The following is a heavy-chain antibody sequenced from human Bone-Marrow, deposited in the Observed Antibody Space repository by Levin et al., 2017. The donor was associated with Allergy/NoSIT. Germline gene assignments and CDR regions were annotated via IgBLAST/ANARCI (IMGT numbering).Heavy chain of an antibody. CDR1: GFTFGDYY. J-gene: IGHJ4*02. CDR3: ARDNMEFDH. CDR2: ISTSGSAT. V-gene: IGHV3-11*01. D-gene: IGHD2/OR15-2a*01. Sequence: PGGSLRLSCAASGFTFGDYYMSWIRQAPGKGLEWLCYISTSGSATYYAASVQGRFKVSRDNAKNSLFLQMNSLRAEDTAVYYCARDNMEFDHWGQGALVTVSS.